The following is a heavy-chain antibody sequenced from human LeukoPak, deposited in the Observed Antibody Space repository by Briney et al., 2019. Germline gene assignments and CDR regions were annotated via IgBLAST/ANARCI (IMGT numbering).Heavy chain of an antibody. Sequence: SETLSLTCTVSGGSISSYYWSWIRQPPGKGLEWIGYIYYSGSTNYNPSLKSRVTISVDTSKNQFSLKLSSVTAADTAVYYCASSRGYYYDSSGYYPFDYWGQGTLVTVSS. V-gene: IGHV4-59*01. CDR2: IYYSGST. D-gene: IGHD3-22*01. CDR1: GGSISSYY. J-gene: IGHJ4*02. CDR3: ASSRGYYYDSSGYYPFDY.